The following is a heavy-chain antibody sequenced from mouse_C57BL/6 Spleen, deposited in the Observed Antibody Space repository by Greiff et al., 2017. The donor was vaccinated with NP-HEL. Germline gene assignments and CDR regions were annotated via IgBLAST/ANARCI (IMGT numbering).Heavy chain of an antibody. D-gene: IGHD2-3*01. Sequence: QVQLQQSGPELVKPGASVKISCKASGYAFSSSWMNWVKQRPGKGLEWIGRIYPGDGDTNYNGKFKGKATLTADKSSSTAYKQLSSLTSEDSAVYFCARSDGYYSFAYWGQGTLVTVSA. CDR2: IYPGDGDT. J-gene: IGHJ3*01. CDR1: GYAFSSSW. CDR3: ARSDGYYSFAY. V-gene: IGHV1-82*01.